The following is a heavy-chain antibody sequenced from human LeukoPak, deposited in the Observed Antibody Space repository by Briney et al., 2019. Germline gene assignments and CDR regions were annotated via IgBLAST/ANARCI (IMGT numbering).Heavy chain of an antibody. J-gene: IGHJ3*02. V-gene: IGHV3-33*01. D-gene: IGHD3-22*01. CDR2: IWFDGIRK. Sequence: PGRSLRLSCAVSGFTFSNYGMHWVRQVPGKGLEWVAAIWFDGIRKYYADSVKGRLTISRDNSKNTLYLQMNSLRAEDTAVYYCARDLEDSSPFGAFDMWGQGTMVTVSS. CDR1: GFTFSNYG. CDR3: ARDLEDSSPFGAFDM.